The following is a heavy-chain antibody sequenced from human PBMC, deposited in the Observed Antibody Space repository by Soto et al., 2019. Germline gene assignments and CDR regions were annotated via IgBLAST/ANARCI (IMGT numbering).Heavy chain of an antibody. J-gene: IGHJ5*02. CDR2: IYYSGST. V-gene: IGHV4-59*01. Sequence: SETLSLTCTVSGGSISSYYWGWIRQPPGKGLEWIGYIYYSGSTNYNPSLKSRVTISVDTSKNQFSLKLSSVTAADTAVYYCARFVAVTSWNVWFDPWGQGTLVTVSS. D-gene: IGHD1-1*01. CDR3: ARFVAVTSWNVWFDP. CDR1: GGSISSYY.